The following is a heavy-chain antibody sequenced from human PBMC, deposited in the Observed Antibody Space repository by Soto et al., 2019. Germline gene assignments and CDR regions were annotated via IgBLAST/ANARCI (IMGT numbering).Heavy chain of an antibody. J-gene: IGHJ4*02. CDR2: INWNGGST. CDR1: GFTFDDYG. CDR3: AKDRGTGNFYGRRGTDY. D-gene: IGHD2-8*02. V-gene: IGHV3-20*04. Sequence: PGGSLRLSCAASGFTFDDYGMSWVRQAPGKGLEWVSGINWNGGSTGYADSVKGRFTISRDNSKNTLYLQMSRLRAEDMAVYYCAKDRGTGNFYGRRGTDYWGQGTLVTVSS.